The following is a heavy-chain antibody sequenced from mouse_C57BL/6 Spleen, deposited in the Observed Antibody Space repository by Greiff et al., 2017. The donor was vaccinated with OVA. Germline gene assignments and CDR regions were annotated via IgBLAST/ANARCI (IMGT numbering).Heavy chain of an antibody. Sequence: EVQLQESGLGLVKPSQSLSLTCSVTGYSITSGYYWNWIRQFPGNKLEWMGYISYDGSNNYNPSLKNRISITRDTSKNQFFLKLNSVTTEDTATYYCARENYGSSYDYWGQGTTLTVSS. CDR2: ISYDGSN. CDR3: ARENYGSSYDY. V-gene: IGHV3-6*01. J-gene: IGHJ2*01. D-gene: IGHD1-1*01. CDR1: GYSITSGYY.